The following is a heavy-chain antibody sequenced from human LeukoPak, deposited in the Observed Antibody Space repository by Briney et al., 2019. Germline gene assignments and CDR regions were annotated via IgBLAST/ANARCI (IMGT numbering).Heavy chain of an antibody. CDR1: GFTFSSYW. V-gene: IGHV3-7*01. CDR2: IKQDGSEK. CDR3: ARGSTVTTFDY. Sequence: PGGSLRLSCAASGFTFSSYWMSWVRQAPGKGLEWVANIKQDGSEKYYVDSVKGRFTISRDDAKNSLYLQMNCLRAEDTAVYYCARGSTVTTFDYWGQGTLVTVSS. J-gene: IGHJ4*02. D-gene: IGHD4-17*01.